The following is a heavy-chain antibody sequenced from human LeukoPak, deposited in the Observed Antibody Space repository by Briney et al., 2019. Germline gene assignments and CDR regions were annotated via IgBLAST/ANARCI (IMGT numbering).Heavy chain of an antibody. CDR3: TKELHVAVAVADYYYFYMDV. Sequence: GGSLRLSCAASGFAFSSFAMGWVRQSPGKGLEWLSTINGGGNTSFYADSVKGRFTISRDNSKNTLYLHMDSLRPDDTAIYYCTKELHVAVAVADYYYFYMDVWGRGTAVSVSS. D-gene: IGHD6-19*01. CDR1: GFAFSSFA. CDR2: INGGGNTS. V-gene: IGHV3-23*01. J-gene: IGHJ6*03.